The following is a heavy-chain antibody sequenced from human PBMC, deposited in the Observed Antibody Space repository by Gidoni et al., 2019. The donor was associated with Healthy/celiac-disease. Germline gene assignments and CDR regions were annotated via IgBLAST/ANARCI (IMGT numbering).Heavy chain of an antibody. J-gene: IGHJ5*02. CDR1: GGSISSSSYY. V-gene: IGHV4-39*07. CDR2: IYYSGST. D-gene: IGHD6-13*01. Sequence: QLQLQESGPGLVKPSETLSLTCPVSGGSISSSSYYWGWIRQPPGKGLEWIGSIYYSGSTYYNPSLKSRVTISVDTSKNQFSLKLSSVTAADTAVYYCATDNIAAALNWFDPWGQGTLVTVSS. CDR3: ATDNIAAALNWFDP.